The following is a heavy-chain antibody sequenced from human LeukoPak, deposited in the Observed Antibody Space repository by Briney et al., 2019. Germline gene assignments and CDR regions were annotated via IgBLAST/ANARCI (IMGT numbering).Heavy chain of an antibody. CDR2: IYYSGST. V-gene: IGHV4-31*03. CDR3: ARDTPIAGGYFDY. J-gene: IGHJ4*02. CDR1: GGSISSGGYY. D-gene: IGHD3-22*01. Sequence: SETLSLTCTVSGGSISSGGYYWSWIRQHPGKGLEWIGYIYYSGSTYYNPSLKSRVTISVDTSKNQFSLKLSSVTAADTAVYYCARDTPIAGGYFDYWGQRTLVTVSS.